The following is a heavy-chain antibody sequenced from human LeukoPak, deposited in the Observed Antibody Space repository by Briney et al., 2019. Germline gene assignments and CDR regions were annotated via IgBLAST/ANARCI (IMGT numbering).Heavy chain of an antibody. D-gene: IGHD3-3*01. CDR2: IIPIFGTA. V-gene: IGHV1-69*01. CDR3: ASFSYYDFWSGYSWFDP. CDR1: GGTFSGYA. J-gene: IGHJ5*02. Sequence: GSSVKVSCKASGGTFSGYAISWVRQAPGQGLEWMGGIIPIFGTANYAQKFQGRVTITADESTSTAYMELSSLRSEDTAVYYCASFSYYDFWSGYSWFDPWGQGTLVTVSS.